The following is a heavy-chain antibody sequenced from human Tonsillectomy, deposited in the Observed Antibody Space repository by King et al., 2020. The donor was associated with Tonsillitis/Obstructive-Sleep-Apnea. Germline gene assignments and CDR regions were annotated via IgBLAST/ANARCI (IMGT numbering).Heavy chain of an antibody. CDR1: GFTFSSYS. CDR3: AAPYPCGGDCYLDY. D-gene: IGHD2-21*01. J-gene: IGHJ4*02. CDR2: ISSSSSYI. Sequence: VQLVESGGGLVKPGGSLRLSCAASGFTFSSYSMNWVRQAPGKGLGWVSSISSSSSYIYYADSVKGRFTISRDNAKNSLYLQMNSLRAEDTAVYYCAAPYPCGGDCYLDYWGQGTLVTVSS. V-gene: IGHV3-21*01.